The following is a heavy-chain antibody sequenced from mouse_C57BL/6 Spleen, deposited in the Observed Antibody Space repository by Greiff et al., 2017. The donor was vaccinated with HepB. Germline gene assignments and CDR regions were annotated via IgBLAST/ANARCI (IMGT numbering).Heavy chain of an antibody. V-gene: IGHV2-2*01. J-gene: IGHJ4*01. D-gene: IGHD2-1*01. CDR3: ARLLWYPYYAMDY. CDR1: GFSLTSYG. CDR2: IWSGGST. Sequence: VKLLESGPGLVQPSQSLSITCTVSGFSLTSYGVHWVRQSPGKGLEWLGVIWSGGSTDYNAAFISRLSISKDNSKSQVFFKMNSLQADDTAIYYCARLLWYPYYAMDYWGQGTSVTVSS.